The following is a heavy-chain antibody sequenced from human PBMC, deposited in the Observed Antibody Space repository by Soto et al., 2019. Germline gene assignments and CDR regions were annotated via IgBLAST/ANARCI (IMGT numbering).Heavy chain of an antibody. V-gene: IGHV1-69*02. CDR3: ARVSGYYLPDY. Sequence: ASVKVSCKASGGTFSSYTISWVRQAPGQGLEWMGRINPSIGIANYAQKFQGRVTITGDKSASTAYMELSSLRSEDTAVYYCARVSGYYLPDYWGQGTLVTVSS. CDR2: INPSIGIA. CDR1: GGTFSSYT. D-gene: IGHD5-12*01. J-gene: IGHJ4*02.